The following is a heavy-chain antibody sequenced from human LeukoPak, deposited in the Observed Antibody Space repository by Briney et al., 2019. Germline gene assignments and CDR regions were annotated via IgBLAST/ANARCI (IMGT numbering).Heavy chain of an antibody. J-gene: IGHJ6*02. CDR2: INHSGST. Sequence: SETLSLTCAVYGGSFSGYYWSWIRQPPGKGLEWIGEINHSGSTNYNPSLKSRVTISVDTSKNHFSLKLSSVPAADTAVYYCARGVRRAGTFRYSYGMDVWGQGTTVTVSS. CDR3: ARGVRRAGTFRYSYGMDV. D-gene: IGHD1-7*01. CDR1: GGSFSGYY. V-gene: IGHV4-34*01.